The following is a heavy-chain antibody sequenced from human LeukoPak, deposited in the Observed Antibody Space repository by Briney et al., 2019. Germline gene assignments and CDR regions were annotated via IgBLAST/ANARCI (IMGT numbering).Heavy chain of an antibody. V-gene: IGHV3-53*01. CDR1: GFTVSSNY. J-gene: IGHJ3*02. CDR3: ARDLYSSGWTDAFDI. D-gene: IGHD6-19*01. CDR2: IYSGGST. Sequence: SGGSLRLSCAASGFTVSSNYMSWVRQAPGKGLEWVSVIYSGGSTYYADSVKGRFTISRDNSKNTLYLQMNSLRAEDTAVYYCARDLYSSGWTDAFDIWGQGTMVTVSS.